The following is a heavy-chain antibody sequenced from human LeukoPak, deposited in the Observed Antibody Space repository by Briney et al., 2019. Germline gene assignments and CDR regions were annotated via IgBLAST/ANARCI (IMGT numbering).Heavy chain of an antibody. Sequence: VASVKVSCKASGGTFSSYAISWVRQAPGQGLEWMGRIIPILGIANYAQKFQGRVTITADKSTSTAYMELSSLRSEDTAVYYCARGTLLEGGNSGVLDYWGQGTLVTVSS. CDR2: IIPILGIA. CDR1: GGTFSSYA. V-gene: IGHV1-69*04. J-gene: IGHJ4*02. D-gene: IGHD4-23*01. CDR3: ARGTLLEGGNSGVLDY.